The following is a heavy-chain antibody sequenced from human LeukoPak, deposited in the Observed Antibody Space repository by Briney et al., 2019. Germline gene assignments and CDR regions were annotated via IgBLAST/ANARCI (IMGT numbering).Heavy chain of an antibody. CDR2: INRDGSST. J-gene: IGHJ1*01. CDR3: AREGGTDFAPPDF. CDR1: GFTFSSYW. D-gene: IGHD1-26*01. Sequence: PGRSLRLSCAASGFTFSSYWMHCVRQAPGKGLVWVSRINRDGSSTYYADSRKGRFTISRDNTKNTLYMPMSSLRAEEKAVYYCAREGGTDFAPPDFRGQGNLVTVYS. V-gene: IGHV3-74*01.